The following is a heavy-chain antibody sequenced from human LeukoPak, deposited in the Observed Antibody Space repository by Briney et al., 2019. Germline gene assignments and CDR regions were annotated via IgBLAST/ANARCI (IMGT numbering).Heavy chain of an antibody. D-gene: IGHD5-12*01. J-gene: IGHJ4*02. V-gene: IGHV1-69*13. Sequence: ASVKVSCKASGGTFSSHPFTWVRQAPGQGLEWMGEITPIFGTANYAQRFQGRVTITADESTSTVYMELTSLRSDDTALYYCARNSRVASTSGLNYWGQGTLVTVSS. CDR3: ARNSRVASTSGLNY. CDR1: GGTFSSHP. CDR2: ITPIFGTA.